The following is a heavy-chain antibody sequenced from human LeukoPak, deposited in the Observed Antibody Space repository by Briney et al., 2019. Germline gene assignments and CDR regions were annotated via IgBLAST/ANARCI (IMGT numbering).Heavy chain of an antibody. CDR3: ARKERRIAVGCDY. J-gene: IGHJ4*02. Sequence: SETLSLTCAVYGGSFSGYYWSWIRQPPGKGLGWIGEINHSGSTNYNPSLKSRVTISVDTSKNQFSLKLSSVTAADTAVYYCARKERRIAVGCDYWGQGTLVTVSS. CDR1: GGSFSGYY. CDR2: INHSGST. D-gene: IGHD6-19*01. V-gene: IGHV4-34*01.